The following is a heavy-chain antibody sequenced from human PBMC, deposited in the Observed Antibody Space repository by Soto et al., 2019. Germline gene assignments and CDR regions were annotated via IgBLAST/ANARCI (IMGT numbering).Heavy chain of an antibody. D-gene: IGHD2-2*01. J-gene: IGHJ6*02. CDR3: ARSQGSSTSLEIYYSYYYGMDV. V-gene: IGHV1-69*01. CDR1: GGTFSSYA. Sequence: QVQLVQSGAEVKKPGSSVKVSCKASGGTFSSYAISWVRQAPGQGLEWMGGIIPISDTTNYAQKFQGRVTITADESTSTAYMELSSLRSEDTAVYYCARSQGSSTSLEIYYSYYYGMDVWGQGITVTVSS. CDR2: IIPISDTT.